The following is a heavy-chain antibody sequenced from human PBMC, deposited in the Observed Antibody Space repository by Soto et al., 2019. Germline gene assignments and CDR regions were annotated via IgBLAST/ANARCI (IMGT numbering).Heavy chain of an antibody. CDR3: ARGRGGSGSLTPRVVF. CDR2: ISGGGDTT. J-gene: IGHJ4*02. Sequence: EVQLLESGGGLVQPGGSLRLSCAASGFTFNNYAMTWVRQAPGKGLEWVSAISGGGDTTSYADSVKGRFTVSRDGSKNTLHLQMSRLRAEDTALYCCARGRGGSGSLTPRVVFWGQGTLVTVSS. CDR1: GFTFNNYA. V-gene: IGHV3-23*01. D-gene: IGHD3-10*01.